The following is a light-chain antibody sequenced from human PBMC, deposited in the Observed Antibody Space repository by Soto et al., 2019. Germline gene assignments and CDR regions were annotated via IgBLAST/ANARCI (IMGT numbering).Light chain of an antibody. CDR2: KAS. CDR3: QQYNSYPWT. J-gene: IGKJ1*01. V-gene: IGKV1-5*03. Sequence: DIQMTQSPSTLSASVGDRVTITCRASQSISSWLAWYQQKPGKAPKPTIYKASSLESGVPSRFSGSGSGTEFTLTISSLQPDDFATYYCQQYNSYPWTFGQGTKVEIK. CDR1: QSISSW.